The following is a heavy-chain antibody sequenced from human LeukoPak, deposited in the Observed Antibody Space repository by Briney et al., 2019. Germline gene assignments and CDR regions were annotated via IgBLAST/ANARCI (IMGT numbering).Heavy chain of an antibody. CDR2: ISGSGDNT. V-gene: IGHV3-23*01. CDR3: AKGTAYVSGWHFDY. CDR1: GFTFNNYA. D-gene: IGHD6-19*01. Sequence: GGSLILSCAASGFTFNNYAMTWVRQAPGKGLEWVSGISGSGDNTYHAHTVKGRFTISRDNSKNTLYLQMNSLRAEDTAVYYCAKGTAYVSGWHFDYWGQGTLVTVSS. J-gene: IGHJ4*02.